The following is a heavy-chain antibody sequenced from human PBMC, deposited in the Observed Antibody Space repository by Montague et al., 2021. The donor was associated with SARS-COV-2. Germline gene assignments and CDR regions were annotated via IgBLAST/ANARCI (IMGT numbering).Heavy chain of an antibody. J-gene: IGHJ6*02. V-gene: IGHV4-34*01. Sequence: SETLSLTCAVYGGSFSGYYWSWIRQPPGKGLEWIGEINHSGSTNYNPSLKSRVTISVDTSKNQFSLKLSSVTAADTAVYYCARVRDYGSVTSWGLDVWGQGTLVTVSS. D-gene: IGHD3-10*01. CDR1: GGSFSGYY. CDR2: INHSGST. CDR3: ARVRDYGSVTSWGLDV.